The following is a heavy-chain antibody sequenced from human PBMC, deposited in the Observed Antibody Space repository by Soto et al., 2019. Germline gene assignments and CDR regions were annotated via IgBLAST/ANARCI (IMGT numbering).Heavy chain of an antibody. CDR3: AKSLPGPLSYFDY. CDR1: GFMFSGYA. Sequence: EVQLLESGGGLVQPGGSLRLYCAASGFMFSGYAMSWVRQAPGKGLEWVSSINDRGDNTQYADSVKGRSTISRDSSKNTLFRQMNSLRADATAVFFCAKSLPGPLSYFDYWGPGTLVTVSS. V-gene: IGHV3-23*01. J-gene: IGHJ4*01. CDR2: INDRGDNT.